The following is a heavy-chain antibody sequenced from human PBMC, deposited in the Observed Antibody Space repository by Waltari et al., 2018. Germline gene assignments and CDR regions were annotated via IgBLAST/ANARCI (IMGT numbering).Heavy chain of an antibody. CDR3: AREYCGGDCSLFDY. CDR2: INPNGGAT. V-gene: IGHV1-2*02. D-gene: IGHD2-21*02. J-gene: IGHJ4*02. CDR1: RDAITETY. Sequence: LVQSGAEVMKPGASVKDSCKVSRDAITETYIHWVRQVPGQGLEWMGWINPNGGATNYAQRYRGRITVTWDTSMTTSYMGLSGLRSDDTAVYYCAREYCGGDCSLFDYWGQGTLVTVSS.